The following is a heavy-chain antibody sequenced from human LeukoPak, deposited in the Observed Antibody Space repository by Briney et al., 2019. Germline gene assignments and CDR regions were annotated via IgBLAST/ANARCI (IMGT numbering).Heavy chain of an antibody. CDR3: AKDSTFYGSGSHFDY. J-gene: IGHJ4*02. CDR2: VSISGGTT. CDR1: GFTFSNYA. D-gene: IGHD3-10*01. V-gene: IGHV3-23*01. Sequence: GESLRLSCAASGFTFSNYAMNWVRQAPGKGLEWVSSVSISGGTTYYADSEKGRFTISRDNSKNTLYLQMNSLRADDTAVYYCAKDSTFYGSGSHFDYWGQGTLVTVSS.